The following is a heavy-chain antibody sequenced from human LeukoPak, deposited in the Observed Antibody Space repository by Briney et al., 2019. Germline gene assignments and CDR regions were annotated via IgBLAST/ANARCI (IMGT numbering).Heavy chain of an antibody. CDR2: IYYTGNT. CDR1: GGSISSGTYY. D-gene: IGHD2-8*01. J-gene: IGHJ3*02. Sequence: SETLSLTCTVSGGSISSGTYYWNWIRQHPGKGLEWIGYIYYTGNTYYNPSLKSQITMSVDTSKNQFSLKLSSVTAAGTAVYYAHVRVVMANDAFDIWGQGTMVTVSS. CDR3: HVRVVMANDAFDI. V-gene: IGHV4-31*06.